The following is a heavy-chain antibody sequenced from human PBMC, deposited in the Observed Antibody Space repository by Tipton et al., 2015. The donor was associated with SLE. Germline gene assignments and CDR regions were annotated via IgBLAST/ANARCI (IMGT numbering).Heavy chain of an antibody. V-gene: IGHV3-9*01. CDR1: GFHFDDFA. J-gene: IGHJ6*02. Sequence: SLRLSCATFGFHFDDFAMHWVRQVPGKGLEWVAGITWNSDPLVYAESVKGRFTISRDNRKDSLFLQMNSLRSEDTAVYYCVKDIHSAACQFRRDRYSGLDVWGPGTTVTVSS. CDR2: ITWNSDPL. D-gene: IGHD2/OR15-2a*01. CDR3: VKDIHSAACQFRRDRYSGLDV.